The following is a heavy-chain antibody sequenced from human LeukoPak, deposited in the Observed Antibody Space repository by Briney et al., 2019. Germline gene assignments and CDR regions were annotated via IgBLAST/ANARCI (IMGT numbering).Heavy chain of an antibody. J-gene: IGHJ5*02. CDR3: ARGGYGDYNWFAP. Sequence: ASVKVSCKASGYTFTVYYMHWVRQAPGQGLEWMGWINPNSGGTNYAQRFQGRVTMTRDTSISTAYMELSRLISDDTAVYYCARGGYGDYNWFAPWGQGTLLSVSS. CDR2: INPNSGGT. D-gene: IGHD4-17*01. CDR1: GYTFTVYY. V-gene: IGHV1-2*02.